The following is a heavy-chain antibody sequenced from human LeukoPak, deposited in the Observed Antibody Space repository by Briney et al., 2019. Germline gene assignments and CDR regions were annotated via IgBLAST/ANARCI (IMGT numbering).Heavy chain of an antibody. Sequence: SQTLSLTCTVSGGSISSGGYYWSWIRQHPGKGLEWIGYIDYSGSTYYNPSLKSRVTISVDTSKNQFSLKLSSVTAADTAVYYCAREHHYYDSSGYSDAFDIWGQGTMVTVSS. CDR1: GGSISSGGYY. CDR2: IDYSGST. V-gene: IGHV4-31*03. CDR3: AREHHYYDSSGYSDAFDI. D-gene: IGHD3-22*01. J-gene: IGHJ3*02.